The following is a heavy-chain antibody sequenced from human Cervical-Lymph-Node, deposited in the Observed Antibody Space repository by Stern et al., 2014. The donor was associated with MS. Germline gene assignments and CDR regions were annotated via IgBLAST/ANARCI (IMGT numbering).Heavy chain of an antibody. CDR1: GGSTSSSNW. D-gene: IGHD3-22*01. CDR3: ARHPQTDYYDTSGYYKAYFDF. J-gene: IGHJ4*02. CDR2: IYHSGST. V-gene: IGHV4-4*02. Sequence: QVQLQESGPGLVKPSGTLSLTCAVSGGSTSSSNWWSWVRQTPGKGLEWIGEIYHSGSTQYNPSLRSRVTISVDKSKNQFSLKMTSVTAADTAVYYCARHPQTDYYDTSGYYKAYFDFWGQGTLVTVSS.